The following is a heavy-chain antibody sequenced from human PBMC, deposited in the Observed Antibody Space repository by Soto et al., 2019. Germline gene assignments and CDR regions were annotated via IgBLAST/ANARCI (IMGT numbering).Heavy chain of an antibody. CDR2: IDYSGSP. J-gene: IGHJ1*01. V-gene: IGHV4-28*03. CDR1: GYSISSSNW. D-gene: IGHD3-22*01. CDR3: ARAPQFSVYYPDYFQH. Sequence: QVQLQESGPGLVKPSDTLSLTCAVSGYSISSSNWWDWIRQPPGKGLEWIGYIDYSGSPYYSPALKRRVTMSVDTSKNQFSMRLSSVTAVDKAVYYCARAPQFSVYYPDYFQHWGQGTLVTVSS.